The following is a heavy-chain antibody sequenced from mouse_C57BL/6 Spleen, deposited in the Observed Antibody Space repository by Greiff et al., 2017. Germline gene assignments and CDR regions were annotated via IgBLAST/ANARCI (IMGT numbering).Heavy chain of an antibody. CDR2: IYPADGDT. D-gene: IGHD3-2*02. J-gene: IGHJ3*01. V-gene: IGHV1-82*01. CDR3: ARNIDSSGYWCAY. Sequence: QVQLQQSGPELVKPGASVKISCKASGYAFSSSWMNWVKQRPGKGLEWIGRIYPADGDTTYNGKFKGKATLTADKSSSTAYMQLSSLTSEDSAVYFCARNIDSSGYWCAYWGQGTLVTVSA. CDR1: GYAFSSSW.